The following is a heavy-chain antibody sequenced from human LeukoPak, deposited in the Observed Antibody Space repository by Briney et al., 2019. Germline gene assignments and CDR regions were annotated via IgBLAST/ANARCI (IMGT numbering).Heavy chain of an antibody. Sequence: ASVKVSCKASGYTFTSYDINWVRQATGQGLEWMGWMNPNSGNTGYAQKFQGRVTMTRNTSISTAYTELSSLRSGDTAVYYCARGAGVGATLDYWGQGTLVTVSS. D-gene: IGHD1-26*01. CDR1: GYTFTSYD. CDR2: MNPNSGNT. V-gene: IGHV1-8*01. CDR3: ARGAGVGATLDY. J-gene: IGHJ4*02.